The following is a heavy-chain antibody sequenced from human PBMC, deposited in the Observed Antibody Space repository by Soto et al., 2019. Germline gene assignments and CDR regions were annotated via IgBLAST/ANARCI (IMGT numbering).Heavy chain of an antibody. CDR2: ISYDGSNK. V-gene: IGHV3-30-3*01. J-gene: IGHJ4*02. CDR1: GFTFSSYA. Sequence: QVQLVEPGGGVVQPGRSLRLSCAASGFTFSSYAMHWVRQAPGKGLEWVAVISYDGSNKYYADSVKGRFTISRDNSKNTLYLQMNSLRAEDTAVYYCLGVVDYWGQGTLVTVSS. CDR3: LGVVDY. D-gene: IGHD3-3*01.